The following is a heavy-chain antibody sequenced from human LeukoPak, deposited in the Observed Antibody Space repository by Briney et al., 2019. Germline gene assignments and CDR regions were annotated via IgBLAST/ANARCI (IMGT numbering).Heavy chain of an antibody. D-gene: IGHD1-26*01. CDR1: GDSISSYY. V-gene: IGHV4-59*01. J-gene: IGHJ4*02. Sequence: SETLSLTCTVSGDSISSYYWSWIRQPPGKGLEWIGYIYYSGSTNYNPSLKSRVTISVDTSKNQFSLKLSSVTAADTAVYYCASQISGSYLPRFDYWGQGTLVTVSS. CDR2: IYYSGST. CDR3: ASQISGSYLPRFDY.